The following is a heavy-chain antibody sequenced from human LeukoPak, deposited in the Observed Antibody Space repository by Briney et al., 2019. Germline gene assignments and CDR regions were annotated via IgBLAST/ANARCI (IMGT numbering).Heavy chain of an antibody. Sequence: GGSLRLSCAASGFTFNNYGMHWVRQAPGKGLEWVAFIRYDGSNKYYADSVKGRFTISRGNSKNTLYLQMNSLRAEDTAVYYCVKRLAAAGTGDYWGQGTLVTVSS. J-gene: IGHJ4*02. CDR2: IRYDGSNK. D-gene: IGHD6-13*01. CDR1: GFTFNNYG. V-gene: IGHV3-30*02. CDR3: VKRLAAAGTGDY.